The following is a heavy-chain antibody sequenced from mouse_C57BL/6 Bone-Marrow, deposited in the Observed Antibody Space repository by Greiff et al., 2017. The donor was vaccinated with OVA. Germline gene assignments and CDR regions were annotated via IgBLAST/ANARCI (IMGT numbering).Heavy chain of an antibody. D-gene: IGHD1-1*02. CDR3: ARRGSNYAMGY. CDR1: GYTFTSYS. Sequence: VQLQQPGAELVKPGASVKMSCKASGYTFTSYSMDWMKQSPGQSLEWIGNIHPNNGDTKYNEKFKGKATLTVDKSSSTVYLELSRLTSDDSAVYYCARRGSNYAMGYWGQGTSVTVSS. CDR2: IHPNNGDT. V-gene: IGHV1-47*01. J-gene: IGHJ4*01.